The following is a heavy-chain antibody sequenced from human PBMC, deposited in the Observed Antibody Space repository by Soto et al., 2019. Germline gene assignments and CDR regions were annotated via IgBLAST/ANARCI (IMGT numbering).Heavy chain of an antibody. Sequence: QVQLVQSGAEVKKPGSSVKVSCKASGGSFSSYSISWVRQSPGQGLEWMGRIIPILGIASYAQNFQGRVTINANKPTRTNYMELGSLRSEDTAMYYCARAGVTAAGHHLADWGQGTPVTVSS. CDR3: ARAGVTAAGHHLAD. CDR2: IIPILGIA. CDR1: GGSFSSYS. J-gene: IGHJ4*02. V-gene: IGHV1-69*02. D-gene: IGHD6-13*01.